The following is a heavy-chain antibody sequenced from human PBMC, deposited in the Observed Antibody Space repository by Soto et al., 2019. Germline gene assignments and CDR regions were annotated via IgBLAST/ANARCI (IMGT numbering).Heavy chain of an antibody. J-gene: IGHJ5*02. CDR3: ARDRNDYQRGFDP. D-gene: IGHD4-17*01. V-gene: IGHV4-59*01. Sequence: SETLSLTGTVSGGSISSYYWSWIRQPPGKGLEWIGYIYYSGSTNYNPSLKSRVTISVDTSKNQFSLKLSSVTAADTAVYYCARDRNDYQRGFDPWGQGTLVTVSS. CDR2: IYYSGST. CDR1: GGSISSYY.